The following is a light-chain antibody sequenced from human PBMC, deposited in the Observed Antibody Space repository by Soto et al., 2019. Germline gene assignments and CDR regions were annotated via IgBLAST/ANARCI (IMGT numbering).Light chain of an antibody. V-gene: IGKV1-39*01. CDR1: QSISSY. CDR2: AAS. Sequence: DIQMTQTASSLSASVGDRVTISCRASQSISSYLNWYQQKPGKAPKLLIYAASSLQSGVPSRFSGSGSGTDFTLTISSLQPEDFATYYCQHSYSTPRTFGQGTKVDI. J-gene: IGKJ1*01. CDR3: QHSYSTPRT.